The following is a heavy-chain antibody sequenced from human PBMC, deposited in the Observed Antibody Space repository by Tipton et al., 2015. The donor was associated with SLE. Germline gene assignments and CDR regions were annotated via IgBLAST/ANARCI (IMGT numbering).Heavy chain of an antibody. V-gene: IGHV1-18*01. Sequence: QSGAEVKKPGASVKVSCKGSEYTFTSYDINWVRLAAGQGLEWMGWMNPNSGNTNYAQKLQGRVTMTTDTSTSTAYMELRSLRSEDTAVYYCARETFPWGQGTLVVVSS. CDR1: EYTFTSYD. J-gene: IGHJ5*02. D-gene: IGHD2/OR15-2a*01. CDR2: MNPNSGNT. CDR3: ARETFP.